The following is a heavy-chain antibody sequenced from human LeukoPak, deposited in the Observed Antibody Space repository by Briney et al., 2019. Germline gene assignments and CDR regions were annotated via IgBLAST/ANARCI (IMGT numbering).Heavy chain of an antibody. CDR1: GFTFSSYS. J-gene: IGHJ4*02. CDR2: ISSTSSNI. CDR3: AKAGYCSSISCPYDY. V-gene: IGHV3-21*04. Sequence: GGSLRLSCAASGFTFSSYSMNWVRQAPGKGLEWVSSISSTSSNIYYADSLKGRFTISRDNSKNTLYLQMNSLRAEDTAVYYCAKAGYCSSISCPYDYWGQGTLVTVSS. D-gene: IGHD2-2*01.